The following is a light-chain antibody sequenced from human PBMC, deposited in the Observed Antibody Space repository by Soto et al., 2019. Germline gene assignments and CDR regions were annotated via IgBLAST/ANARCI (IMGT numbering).Light chain of an antibody. J-gene: IGKJ1*01. Sequence: IQVTHSPSSLCASVGDRVTITCRASQNISNFLHWYQHKPGTAPTLLIYAASNLQSGVPSRFTGGGSGTEFTLTISNLQPEDLATYYCQQSFKTWTFGQGTKVDIK. CDR3: QQSFKTWT. CDR2: AAS. V-gene: IGKV1-39*01. CDR1: QNISNF.